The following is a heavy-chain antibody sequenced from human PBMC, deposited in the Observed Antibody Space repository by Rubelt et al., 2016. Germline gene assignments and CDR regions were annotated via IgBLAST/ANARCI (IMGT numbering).Heavy chain of an antibody. V-gene: IGHV4-39*07. CDR2: IYYSGST. D-gene: IGHD3-10*01. Sequence: QLQLQESGPGLVKPSETLSLTCTVSGGSISSSSYYWGWIRQPPGKGLEWIGSIYYSGSTYCNPSLKGRFTISVDTSKNQFSLKLSSVTAADTAVYYCARVGYYYGSGSYYNSAFDIWGQGTMVTVSS. CDR1: GGSISSSSYY. CDR3: ARVGYYYGSGSYYNSAFDI. J-gene: IGHJ3*02.